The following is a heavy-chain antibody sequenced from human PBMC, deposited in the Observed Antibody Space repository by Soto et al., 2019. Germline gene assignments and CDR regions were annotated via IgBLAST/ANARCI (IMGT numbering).Heavy chain of an antibody. V-gene: IGHV3-9*01. D-gene: IGHD2-15*01. CDR1: GFTFDDYA. CDR3: AKDLILGYCSGGSCSGGMDV. Sequence: LRLSCAASGFTFDDYAMHWVRQAPGKGLEWVSGISWNSGSIGYADSVKGRFTISRDNAKNSLYLQMNSLRAEDTALYYCAKDLILGYCSGGSCSGGMDVWGQGTTVTVSS. CDR2: ISWNSGSI. J-gene: IGHJ6*02.